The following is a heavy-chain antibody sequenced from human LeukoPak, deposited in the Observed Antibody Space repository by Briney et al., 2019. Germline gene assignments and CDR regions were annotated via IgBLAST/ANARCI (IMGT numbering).Heavy chain of an antibody. CDR1: GFTFSSSA. J-gene: IGHJ4*02. V-gene: IGHV3-23*01. CDR2: ISGGGTST. CDR3: AKTFIAVANPIDY. Sequence: GGSLRLSCAASGFTFSSSAMSWVRQAPGKGLEWVSVISGGGTSTYYADSVKGRFTISKDNSRNTLYLQMNSLRAEDTAVYYCAKTFIAVANPIDYWGQGTLVTVSS. D-gene: IGHD6-19*01.